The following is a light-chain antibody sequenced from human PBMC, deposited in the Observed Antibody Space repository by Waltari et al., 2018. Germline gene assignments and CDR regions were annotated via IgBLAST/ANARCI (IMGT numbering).Light chain of an antibody. CDR1: QNINTW. CDR2: KAS. V-gene: IGKV1-5*03. CDR3: QQYNTYLYT. Sequence: DLQMPQSPSTLSASVGDRVTITCRASQNINTWLAWHQQKPGKAPKLLIYKASTLESGVPSRFSGSGSGTEFTLTISSLQPDDFATYFCQQYNTYLYTFGPGTRLEI. J-gene: IGKJ2*01.